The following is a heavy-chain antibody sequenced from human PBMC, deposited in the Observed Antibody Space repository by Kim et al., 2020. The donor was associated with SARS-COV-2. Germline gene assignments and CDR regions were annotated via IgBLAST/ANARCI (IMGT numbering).Heavy chain of an antibody. Sequence: GESLKISCKGSGYSFTSYWIGWVRQMPGKGLEWMGIIYPGDSDTRYSPSFQGQVTISADKSISTAYLQWSSLKASDTAMYYCARRGYYYDSSGHRWYFDYWGQGTLVTVSS. CDR3: ARRGYYYDSSGHRWYFDY. D-gene: IGHD3-22*01. J-gene: IGHJ4*02. CDR1: GYSFTSYW. CDR2: IYPGDSDT. V-gene: IGHV5-51*01.